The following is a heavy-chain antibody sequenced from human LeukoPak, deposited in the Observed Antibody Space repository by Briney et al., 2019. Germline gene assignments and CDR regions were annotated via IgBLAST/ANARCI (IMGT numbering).Heavy chain of an antibody. CDR2: ISYDGSNK. CDR1: GFTFSSYA. CDR3: ASLVVPAAKSAFDI. D-gene: IGHD2-2*01. Sequence: GGSLRLSCAASGFTFSSYAMHWVRQAPGKGLEWVAVISYDGSNKYYADSVKGRFTISRDNSKNTLYLQMNSLGAEDTAVYYCASLVVPAAKSAFDIWGQGTMVTVSS. V-gene: IGHV3-30-3*01. J-gene: IGHJ3*02.